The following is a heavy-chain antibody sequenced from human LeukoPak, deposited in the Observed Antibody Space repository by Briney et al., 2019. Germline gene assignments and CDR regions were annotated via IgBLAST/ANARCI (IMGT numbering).Heavy chain of an antibody. V-gene: IGHV1-69*05. CDR3: AVEEGWFDP. CDR2: IIPIFGTA. CDR1: GYTFTSYG. Sequence: SVKVSCKASGYTFTSYGISWVRQAPGQGLEWMGGIIPIFGTANYAQKFQGRVTITTDESTSTAYMELSSLRSEDTAVYYCAVEEGWFDPWGQGTLVTVSS. D-gene: IGHD3-3*01. J-gene: IGHJ5*02.